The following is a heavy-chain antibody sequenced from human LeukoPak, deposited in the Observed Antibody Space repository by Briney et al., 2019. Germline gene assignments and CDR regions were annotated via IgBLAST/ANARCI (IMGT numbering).Heavy chain of an antibody. CDR1: GFTFRNHG. CDR2: IWYDGSNK. Sequence: PGRSLRLSCVASGFTFRNHGMNWVRQAPGKGLEWVAGIWYDGSNKDYVDSVKGRFTISRDNSKNTPYLEMNSLTVEDTAVYYCAKGRGGSSNWGSDCWGQGTQVTVSS. V-gene: IGHV3-33*06. J-gene: IGHJ4*02. D-gene: IGHD7-27*01. CDR3: AKGRGGSSNWGSDC.